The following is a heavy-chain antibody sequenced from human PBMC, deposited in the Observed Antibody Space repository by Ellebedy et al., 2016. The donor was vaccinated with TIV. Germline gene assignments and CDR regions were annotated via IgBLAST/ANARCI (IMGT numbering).Heavy chain of an antibody. Sequence: GESLKISXTASEFALNSYSMIWVRQAPGKGLEWVSSISYSGRFIFYADSVKGRFTISRDNAKNSLYLQMNSLRAEDTAVYYCARDMAGSYYYWGQGTLVTVSS. J-gene: IGHJ4*02. CDR1: EFALNSYS. D-gene: IGHD1-26*01. CDR2: ISYSGRFI. V-gene: IGHV3-21*01. CDR3: ARDMAGSYYY.